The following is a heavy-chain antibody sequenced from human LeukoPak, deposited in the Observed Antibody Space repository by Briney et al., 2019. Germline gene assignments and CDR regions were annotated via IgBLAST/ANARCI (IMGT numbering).Heavy chain of an antibody. CDR3: AAASGDQIHAFDI. V-gene: IGHV1-58*01. CDR1: GFTFTSSA. J-gene: IGHJ3*02. Sequence: SVKVSCKASGFTFTSSAVQWVRQARGQRLEWIGWIVVGSGNTSYAQKFQERVTITRDMSTSTAYMELSSLRSEDTAVYYCAAASGDQIHAFDIWGQGTMVTVSS. D-gene: IGHD4-17*01. CDR2: IVVGSGNT.